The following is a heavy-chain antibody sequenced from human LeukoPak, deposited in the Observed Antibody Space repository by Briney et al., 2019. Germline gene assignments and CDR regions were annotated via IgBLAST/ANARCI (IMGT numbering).Heavy chain of an antibody. D-gene: IGHD1-26*01. Sequence: GGSLRLSCEASGFTFSSYGMNWVRQAPGKGLEWVSAISNSGGITHYADSVKGRFTISRDKSKSTLFLQMNSLRAEDTAVYYCAKVLPYRGGYEYYFDYWGQGTLVTVSS. V-gene: IGHV3-23*01. CDR1: GFTFSSYG. CDR2: ISNSGGIT. J-gene: IGHJ4*02. CDR3: AKVLPYRGGYEYYFDY.